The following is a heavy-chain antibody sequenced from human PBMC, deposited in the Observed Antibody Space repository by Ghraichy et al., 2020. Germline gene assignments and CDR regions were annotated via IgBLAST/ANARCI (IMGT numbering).Heavy chain of an antibody. CDR3: VKTTSYDFWSGPNAIDI. V-gene: IGHV3-64D*06. D-gene: IGHD3-3*01. CDR1: RFTFSSYA. Sequence: GGSLRLSCSASRFTFSSYAMHWVRQAPGKGLEYVSAISSNGGSTYYADSVKGRFTISRDNSKNTLYLQISSLRVEDTAVYYCVKTTSYDFWSGPNAIDIWGQGTMVTVSS. CDR2: ISSNGGST. J-gene: IGHJ3*02.